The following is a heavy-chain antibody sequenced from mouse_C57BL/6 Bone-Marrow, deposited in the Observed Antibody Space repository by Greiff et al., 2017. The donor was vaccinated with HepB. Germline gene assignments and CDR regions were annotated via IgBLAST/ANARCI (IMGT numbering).Heavy chain of an antibody. CDR2: IDPSDSYT. CDR3: ARLDYGSRSAMDY. D-gene: IGHD1-1*01. CDR1: GYTFTSYW. J-gene: IGHJ4*01. V-gene: IGHV1-59*01. Sequence: QVQLQQPGAELVRPGTSVKLSCKASGYTFTSYWMHWVKQRPGQGLEWIGVIDPSDSYTNYNQKFKGKATWTVDTSSSTAYMQLSSLTSEDSAVYYCARLDYGSRSAMDYWGQGTSVTVSS.